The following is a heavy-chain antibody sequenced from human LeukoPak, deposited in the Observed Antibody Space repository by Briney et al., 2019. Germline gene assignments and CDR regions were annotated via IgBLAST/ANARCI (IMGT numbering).Heavy chain of an antibody. CDR1: GFTFSTYA. CDR2: ISGRGRST. V-gene: IGHV3-23*01. CDR3: AKPSFGGVGGYFDY. D-gene: IGHD3-16*01. J-gene: IGHJ4*02. Sequence: GGSLRLSCEASGFTFSTYAVSWVRQAAGKGLEWVSAISGRGRSTYYADSVKGRFTISRDNSKNTLYLQMNSLRAEDTAVYYCAKPSFGGVGGYFDYWGQGTLVTVSS.